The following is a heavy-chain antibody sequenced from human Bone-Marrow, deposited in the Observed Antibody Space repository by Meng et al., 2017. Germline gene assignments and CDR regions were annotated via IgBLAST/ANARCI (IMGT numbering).Heavy chain of an antibody. CDR1: GYTFTSYG. J-gene: IGHJ5*02. V-gene: IGHV1-18*01. Sequence: ASVKVSCKASGYTFTSYGISWVRQAPGQGLEWMGWISAYNGNTNYAQKLQGRVTMTTDTSTSTAYMELRSLRSDDTAVYYCARDGGYLNPVAAGENWFDPWGHGTLVTGSS. CDR3: ARDGGYLNPVAAGENWFDP. D-gene: IGHD2-15*01. CDR2: ISAYNGNT.